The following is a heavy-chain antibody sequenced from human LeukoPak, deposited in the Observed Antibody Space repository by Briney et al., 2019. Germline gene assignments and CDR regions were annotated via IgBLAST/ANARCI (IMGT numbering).Heavy chain of an antibody. V-gene: IGHV1-2*02. Sequence: ASVKVSCKASGYTFTGYYMHWLRQAPGQGLEWMGCINPNSWGTNYAQKFQGRVHMTRDTSISTAYMELSRLRSDDTAVYYCASIGSSRGYYFDYWGQGTLVTVSS. CDR1: GYTFTGYY. J-gene: IGHJ4*02. CDR3: ASIGSSRGYYFDY. CDR2: INPNSWGT. D-gene: IGHD3-10*01.